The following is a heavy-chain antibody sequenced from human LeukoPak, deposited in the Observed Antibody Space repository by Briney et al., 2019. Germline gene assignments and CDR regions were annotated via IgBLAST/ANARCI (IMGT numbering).Heavy chain of an antibody. Sequence: PGGSLRLSCAASGFTFNSYAMSWVRQAPGKGLEWLSGISPGGDGTYYADSVKGRFTIFRDNSQNTVYLQMNSLRAGDTAVYYCAKVRYDISGYALDFWGQGTLVTVSS. CDR3: AKVRYDISGYALDF. CDR2: ISPGGDGT. CDR1: GFTFNSYA. J-gene: IGHJ4*02. D-gene: IGHD3-22*01. V-gene: IGHV3-23*01.